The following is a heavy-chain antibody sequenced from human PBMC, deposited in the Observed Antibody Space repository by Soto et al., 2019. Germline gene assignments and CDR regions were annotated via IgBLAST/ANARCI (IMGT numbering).Heavy chain of an antibody. D-gene: IGHD3-3*01. V-gene: IGHV1-69*12. CDR3: AMNLGVVMLYYGMDV. CDR2: FIPIFGTA. Sequence: QVQLVQSGAEVKKPGSSVKVSCKASGGTFSSYAISWVRQAPGQGLAWMGGFIPIFGTANYAQKFQGRVTIAADESTRTAYMELSSLRSEDTAVYYCAMNLGVVMLYYGMDVWGQWATVTVCS. J-gene: IGHJ6*02. CDR1: GGTFSSYA.